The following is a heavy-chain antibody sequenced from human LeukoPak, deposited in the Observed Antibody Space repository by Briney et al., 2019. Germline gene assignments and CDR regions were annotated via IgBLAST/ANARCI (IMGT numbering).Heavy chain of an antibody. J-gene: IGHJ4*02. CDR2: IRSKVYGETA. D-gene: IGHD1-1*01. CDR1: GFTFGDYA. CDR3: TGDRGAYNLYDY. V-gene: IGHV3-49*03. Sequence: GGSLRLSCTASGFTFGDYAMSWIRQAPGKGLEWVGFIRSKVYGETADYAASVKGRFTISRDDSKAIAYLQMNSLKTEDTAVYHCTGDRGAYNLYDYWGQGTLVTVSS.